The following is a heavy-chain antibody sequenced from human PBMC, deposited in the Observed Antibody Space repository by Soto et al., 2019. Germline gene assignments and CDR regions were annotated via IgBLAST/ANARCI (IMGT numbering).Heavy chain of an antibody. CDR3: SRRGYDPSNYYYYYMDV. Sequence: KXXXWVGRIRSKANSYATAYAASVKGRFTISRDDSKNTAYLQMNSLKAEDTAVYYCSRRGYDPSNYYYYYMDVWGKGTTVTVSS. D-gene: IGHD5-12*01. V-gene: IGHV3-73*01. J-gene: IGHJ6*03. CDR2: IRSKANSYAT.